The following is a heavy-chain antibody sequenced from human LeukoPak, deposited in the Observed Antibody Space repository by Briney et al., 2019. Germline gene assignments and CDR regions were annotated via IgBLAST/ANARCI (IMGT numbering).Heavy chain of an antibody. CDR3: ARDDRLDY. V-gene: IGHV1-2*06. CDR2: MSPTSGGT. J-gene: IGHJ4*02. Sequence: ASVKVSCKATGYTFADYYMHWVRQAPGHGLEWMGRMSPTSGGTNYAPKFQGRVTMTRDTSISTAYMELSSLRSDDTAIYYCARDDRLDYWGQGTLVTVSS. CDR1: GYTFADYY.